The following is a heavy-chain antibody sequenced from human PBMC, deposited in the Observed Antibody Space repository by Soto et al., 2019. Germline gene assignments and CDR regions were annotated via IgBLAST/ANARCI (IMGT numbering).Heavy chain of an antibody. V-gene: IGHV2-5*01. CDR2: IYWNDEK. CDR1: GFSLSTSGLG. CDR3: AHRPSGWSLFDY. D-gene: IGHD6-19*01. Sequence: QITLKESGPTLVRPTQTLTLTCTFSGFSLSTSGLGVGGFRQPPGKALEWLALIYWNDEKRYSPSLKARLTITKDTSKNQVVLTMTNMDHVDTATYFCAHRPSGWSLFDYWGQGTLVTVSS. J-gene: IGHJ4*02.